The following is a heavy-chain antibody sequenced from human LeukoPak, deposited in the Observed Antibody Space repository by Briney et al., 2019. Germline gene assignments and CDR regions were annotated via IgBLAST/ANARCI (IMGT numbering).Heavy chain of an antibody. Sequence: SETLSLTCTVSGGSISSGGYYWSWIRQHPGKGLEWIGYIYYSGSTYYNPSLKSRVTISVDTSKNQLSLKLSSVTAADTAVYYCGRYCSGGSCYSGYFDYWGQGTLVTVSS. CDR3: GRYCSGGSCYSGYFDY. CDR1: GGSISSGGYY. D-gene: IGHD2-15*01. J-gene: IGHJ4*02. CDR2: IYYSGST. V-gene: IGHV4-31*03.